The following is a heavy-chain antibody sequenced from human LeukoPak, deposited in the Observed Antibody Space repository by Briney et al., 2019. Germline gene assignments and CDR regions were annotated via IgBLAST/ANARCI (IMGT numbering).Heavy chain of an antibody. D-gene: IGHD4-17*01. V-gene: IGHV3-7*01. CDR2: IKQDGSEK. J-gene: IGHJ4*02. Sequence: GGSLRLSCTASGFTFSYYWMTWVRQAPGKGLEWVANIKQDGSEKYYVDSVKGRFTISRDNAKNSLYLQMNSLRAEDTAVYYCARDLDYGDAFDYWGQGTLVTVSS. CDR1: GFTFSYYW. CDR3: ARDLDYGDAFDY.